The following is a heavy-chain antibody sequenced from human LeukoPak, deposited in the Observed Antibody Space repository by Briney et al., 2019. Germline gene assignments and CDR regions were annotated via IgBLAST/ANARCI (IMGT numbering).Heavy chain of an antibody. D-gene: IGHD5-24*01. CDR3: ARDMATMYFDY. CDR2: IYYSGST. J-gene: IGHJ4*02. V-gene: IGHV4-59*01. Sequence: KPSETLSLTCTVSGGSISSYYWSWIRQPPGKGLEWIGYIYYSGSTNYNPSLKSRVTISVDTSKNQFSLKLSSVTAADTAVYYCARDMATMYFDYWGQGTLVTVSS. CDR1: GGSISSYY.